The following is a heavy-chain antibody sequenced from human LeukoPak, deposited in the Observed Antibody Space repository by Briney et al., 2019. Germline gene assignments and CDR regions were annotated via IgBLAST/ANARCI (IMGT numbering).Heavy chain of an antibody. D-gene: IGHD3-10*01. CDR1: GYTFTNYG. J-gene: IGHJ4*02. V-gene: IGHV1-18*01. Sequence: GASVKVSCKASGYTFTNYGVTWVRQAPGQGLEWMGWIGTYNGKTNYAQNLQGRVTMTRDTSISTAYMELSRLRSDNTAVYYCARGVARYYYGSGSRFDYWGQGTLVTVSS. CDR3: ARGVARYYYGSGSRFDY. CDR2: IGTYNGKT.